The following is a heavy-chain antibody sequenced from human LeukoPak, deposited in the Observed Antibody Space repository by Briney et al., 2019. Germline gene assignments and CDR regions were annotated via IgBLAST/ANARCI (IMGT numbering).Heavy chain of an antibody. J-gene: IGHJ4*02. D-gene: IGHD1-26*01. CDR1: GFTFSSYS. V-gene: IGHV3-21*01. Sequence: GGSLRLSCAASGFTFSSYSMNWVRQAPGKGLEWVSSISSSSSYIYYADSVKGRFTISRDNAKNSLYLQMNSLRAEDTAVYYCASEFSGSYYGFDYWGQGTLVTVSS. CDR2: ISSSSSYI. CDR3: ASEFSGSYYGFDY.